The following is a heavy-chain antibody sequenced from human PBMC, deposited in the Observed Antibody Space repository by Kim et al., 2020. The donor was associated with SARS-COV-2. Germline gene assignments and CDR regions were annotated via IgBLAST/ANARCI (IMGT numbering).Heavy chain of an antibody. CDR1: GFTFSSYG. Sequence: GGSLRLSCAASGFTFSSYGMHWVRQAPGKGLEWVAVISYDGSNKYYADSVKGRFTISRDNSKSTLYLQMNSLRAEDTAVYYCAKDASIAAAGPYYYYGM. J-gene: IGHJ6*01. V-gene: IGHV3-30*18. CDR2: ISYDGSNK. D-gene: IGHD6-13*01. CDR3: AKDASIAAAGPYYYYGM.